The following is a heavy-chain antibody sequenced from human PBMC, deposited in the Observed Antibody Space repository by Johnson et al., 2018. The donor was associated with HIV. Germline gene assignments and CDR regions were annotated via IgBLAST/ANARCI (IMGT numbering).Heavy chain of an antibody. Sequence: QVQLVESGGGLVQPGGSLRLSCAASGFTFSSYAMHWVRQAPGKGLQWVSAISYSGSSTYYADSVKGRFTISRDNPKNSLYLQMNSLRVEDTAVYYCARQRGCDIWGQGTMVTVSS. CDR2: ISYSGSST. V-gene: IGHV3-64*04. CDR3: ARQRGCDI. CDR1: GFTFSSYA. J-gene: IGHJ3*02.